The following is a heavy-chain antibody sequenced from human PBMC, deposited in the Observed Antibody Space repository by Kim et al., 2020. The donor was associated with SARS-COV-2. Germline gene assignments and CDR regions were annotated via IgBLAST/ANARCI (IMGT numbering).Heavy chain of an antibody. J-gene: IGHJ3*02. CDR1: GGSISSYY. Sequence: SETLSLTCTVSGGSISSYYWSWIRQPPGKGLEWIAYIYYSGSTNYNPSLKSRVTISVDTSKNQFSLKLSSVTAADTAVYYCARHIYWRSDRYCSSTSCYVGAFDIWGQGTMVTVSS. D-gene: IGHD2-2*01. V-gene: IGHV4-59*08. CDR3: ARHIYWRSDRYCSSTSCYVGAFDI. CDR2: IYYSGST.